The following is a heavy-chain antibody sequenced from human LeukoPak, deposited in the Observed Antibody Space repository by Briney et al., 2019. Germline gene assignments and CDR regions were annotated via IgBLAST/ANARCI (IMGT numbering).Heavy chain of an antibody. Sequence: GAAVKVSRKGSGYTFTGYYMHWVRQAPGQGLGWMGWTNIESGGTKYAQKLQGRVTMTRDTSISTAYMELSRLRSDDTAVYYCARVGLSLGEWGDYWGQGTLVRVS. CDR2: TNIESGGT. CDR1: GYTFTGYY. V-gene: IGHV1-2*02. J-gene: IGHJ4*02. CDR3: ARVGLSLGEWGDY. D-gene: IGHD3-10*01.